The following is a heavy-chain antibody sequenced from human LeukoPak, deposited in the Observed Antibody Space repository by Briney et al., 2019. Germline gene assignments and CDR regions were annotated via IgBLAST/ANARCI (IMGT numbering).Heavy chain of an antibody. J-gene: IGHJ4*02. CDR3: ARGGGLRLYYFDY. CDR1: GGSFSGYY. Sequence: SETLSLTCAVYGGSFSGYYWSWIRQPPGKGLEWIGEINHSGGTNYNPSLKSRVTISVDTSKNQFSLKLSSVTAADTAVYYCARGGGLRLYYFDYWGQGTLVTVSS. V-gene: IGHV4-34*01. D-gene: IGHD5-12*01. CDR2: INHSGGT.